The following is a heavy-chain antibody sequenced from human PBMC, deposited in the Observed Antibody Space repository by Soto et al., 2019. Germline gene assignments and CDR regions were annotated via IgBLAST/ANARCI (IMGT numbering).Heavy chain of an antibody. D-gene: IGHD2-21*01. Sequence: PVGSLRLSCAASGFTFGSYAMSWARQAPGKGLEWVSSMNGGGGSTYYAESVQGRFTISRDNSKNTLYLQMNSLRVEDTAVYYCAKKSEIAVPRYYFDLWGQGTLVTVSS. CDR1: GFTFGSYA. CDR3: AKKSEIAVPRYYFDL. V-gene: IGHV3-23*01. J-gene: IGHJ4*02. CDR2: MNGGGGST.